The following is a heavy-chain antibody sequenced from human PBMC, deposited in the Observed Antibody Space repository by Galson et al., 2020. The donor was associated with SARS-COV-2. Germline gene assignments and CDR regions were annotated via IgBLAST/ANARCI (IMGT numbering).Heavy chain of an antibody. Sequence: GESLKIPCAASGFTFSNFGMHWVRQAPGKGLGWVAAISTDGNNKYDADSLKGRLTISRDNSNNTLYLQMNSLRPEDTAVYFCARAGYSSTWTLGDAFDVWGQGTLVTVSS. V-gene: IGHV3-30*03. D-gene: IGHD6-13*01. J-gene: IGHJ3*01. CDR2: ISTDGNNK. CDR1: GFTFSNFG. CDR3: ARAGYSSTWTLGDAFDV.